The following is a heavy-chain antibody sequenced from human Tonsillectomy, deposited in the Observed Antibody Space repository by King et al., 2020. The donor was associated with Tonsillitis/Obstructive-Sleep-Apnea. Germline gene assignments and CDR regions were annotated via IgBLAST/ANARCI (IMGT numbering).Heavy chain of an antibody. Sequence: VQLQQWGAGLLKPSETLSLTCAVYGGSFSGYYWSWIRQPPGKGLEWIGEINHSGSTNYNPSLKSRVTISEDTSKNQFSLKLSSVTAADTAVYYCARAITIFGVVISTFDIWGQGTMVTVSS. D-gene: IGHD3-3*01. CDR2: INHSGST. J-gene: IGHJ3*02. CDR1: GGSFSGYY. V-gene: IGHV4-34*01. CDR3: ARAITIFGVVISTFDI.